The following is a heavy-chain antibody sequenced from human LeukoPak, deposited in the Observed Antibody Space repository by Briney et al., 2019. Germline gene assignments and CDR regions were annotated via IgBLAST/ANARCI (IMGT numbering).Heavy chain of an antibody. CDR3: ARSGYDSSFDY. Sequence: PSETLSLTCTVSGGSISSYYWSWIRQPPGKGLERIGYIYYSGSTNYNPSLKSRVTISVDTSKNQFSLKLSSVTAADTAVYYCARSGYDSSFDYWGQGTLVTVSS. V-gene: IGHV4-59*08. CDR2: IYYSGST. D-gene: IGHD5-12*01. CDR1: GGSISSYY. J-gene: IGHJ4*02.